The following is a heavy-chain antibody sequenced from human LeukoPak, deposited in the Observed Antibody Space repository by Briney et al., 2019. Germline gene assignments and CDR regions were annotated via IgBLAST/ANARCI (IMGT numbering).Heavy chain of an antibody. Sequence: SETLSLTCAVYGGSFSGYYWSWIRQPPGKGLEWIGEINHSGSTNYNPSLKSRVTISVDTSKNQFSLKLSSVTAADTAVYYCARALAVDWFDPWGQGTLVIVSS. CDR2: INHSGST. D-gene: IGHD2-15*01. CDR1: GGSFSGYY. J-gene: IGHJ5*02. CDR3: ARALAVDWFDP. V-gene: IGHV4-34*01.